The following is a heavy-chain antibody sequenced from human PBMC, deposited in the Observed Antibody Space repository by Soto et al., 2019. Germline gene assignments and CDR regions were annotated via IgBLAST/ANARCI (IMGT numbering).Heavy chain of an antibody. CDR2: IYHSGST. V-gene: IGHV4-30-2*01. Sequence: QLQLQESGSGLAKPSQTLSLTCAVSGGSISSGGYSWSWIRQPPGKGLEWIGYIYHSGSTYYNPSLKSRVTISVDRSKNQFSLKVSSVTAADTAVYYCARVPSPWGQGTLVTVSS. CDR1: GGSISSGGYS. CDR3: ARVPSP. J-gene: IGHJ5*02.